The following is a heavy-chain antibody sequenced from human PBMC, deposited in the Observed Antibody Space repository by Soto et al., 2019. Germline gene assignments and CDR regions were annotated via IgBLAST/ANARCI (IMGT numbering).Heavy chain of an antibody. Sequence: SETLSLTCTVSGGSISSGDYYWSWIRQPPGKGLEWIGYIYYSGSTYYNPSLKSRVTISVDTSKNQFSLKLSSVTAADTAVYYCARPSMEDYYDSSGYYYYYGMDVGAQGTTVTVSS. CDR3: ARPSMEDYYDSSGYYYYYGMDV. CDR1: GGSISSGDYY. J-gene: IGHJ6*02. D-gene: IGHD3-22*01. V-gene: IGHV4-30-4*01. CDR2: IYYSGST.